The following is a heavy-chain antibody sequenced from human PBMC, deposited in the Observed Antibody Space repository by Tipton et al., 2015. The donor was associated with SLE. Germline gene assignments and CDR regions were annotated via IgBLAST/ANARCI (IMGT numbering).Heavy chain of an antibody. CDR2: INHSGST. CDR3: ARGAKRWLQLDYFDY. Sequence: TLSLTCAVYGGSFSGYYWSWIRQPPGKGLEWIGEINHSGSTNYNPSLKSRVTISVDTSKNQLSLKLNSVTAADTAVYFCARGAKRWLQLDYFDYWGQGTLVSVSS. CDR1: GGSFSGYY. J-gene: IGHJ4*02. V-gene: IGHV4-34*01. D-gene: IGHD5-24*01.